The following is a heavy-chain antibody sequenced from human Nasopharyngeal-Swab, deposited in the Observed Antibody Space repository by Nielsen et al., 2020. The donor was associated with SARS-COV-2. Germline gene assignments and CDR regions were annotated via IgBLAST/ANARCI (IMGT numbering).Heavy chain of an antibody. D-gene: IGHD4-17*01. CDR3: VRGSYGHYDS. Sequence: GESLKISCAASGFTFSSYTMNWVRQAPGKGLEWVSPICPTSDYIYYAESVKGRFTISRDNAKNSLFLQMNSLRAEETAIYYCVRGSYGHYDSWGQGALITVSS. J-gene: IGHJ5*01. CDR1: GFTFSSYT. V-gene: IGHV3-21*06. CDR2: ICPTSDYI.